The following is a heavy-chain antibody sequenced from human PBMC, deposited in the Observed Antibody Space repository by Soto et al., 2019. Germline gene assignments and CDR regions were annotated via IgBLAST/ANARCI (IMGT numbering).Heavy chain of an antibody. Sequence: SETLSLTCTVSGGSVSSGGYYWSWIRQHPGKGLEWIGYIYYSGSTYYNPSLKSRVTISIDTSKNQFSLKLSSVTAADTAVYYFARSPVTIFGPPCWFDPWGQGTLVTVSS. D-gene: IGHD3-3*01. V-gene: IGHV4-31*03. CDR3: ARSPVTIFGPPCWFDP. J-gene: IGHJ5*02. CDR1: GGSVSSGGYY. CDR2: IYYSGST.